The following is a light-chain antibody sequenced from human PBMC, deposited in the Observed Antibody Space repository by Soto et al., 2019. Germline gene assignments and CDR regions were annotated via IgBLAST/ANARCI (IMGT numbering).Light chain of an antibody. CDR1: SSNIGSNY. Sequence: QSVLTQPPSASGTPGQRVTISCSGSSSNIGSNYVYWYQQLPGTAPQLLISRNNQRHSVGPDRFSGSKSGTSASLSSSGLRSEDEDDYYCASWDDSRSSHTYVFGTGTKLTVL. J-gene: IGLJ1*01. CDR2: RNN. V-gene: IGLV1-47*01. CDR3: ASWDDSRSSHTYV.